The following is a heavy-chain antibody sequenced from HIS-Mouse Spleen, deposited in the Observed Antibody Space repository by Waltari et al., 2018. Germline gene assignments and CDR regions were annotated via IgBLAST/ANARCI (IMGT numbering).Heavy chain of an antibody. Sequence: EVQLVESGGGLVQPGGSLRLSCAASGFTFRSYWMSWVRQAPGKGLEWVANIKQDGSEKYYVDSGKCRFTISRDNAKNSLYLQMNSLRAEDTAVYYCARDQGFDYWGQGTLVTVSS. CDR3: ARDQGFDY. J-gene: IGHJ4*02. CDR1: GFTFRSYW. V-gene: IGHV3-7*01. CDR2: IKQDGSEK.